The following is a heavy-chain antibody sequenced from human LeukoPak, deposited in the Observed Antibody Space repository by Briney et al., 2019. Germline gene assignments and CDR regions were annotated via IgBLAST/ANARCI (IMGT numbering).Heavy chain of an antibody. V-gene: IGHV3-11*01. Sequence: PGGSLRLSCAASGFTFSDYYMSWIRQAPGKGLEWVSYISSSGSTIYYADSVKGRFTISRDNAKNSLYLQMNSLRAEDTAVYYCARDAVDTAMVPSYGYWGQGTLVTVSS. J-gene: IGHJ4*02. CDR1: GFTFSDYY. CDR2: ISSSGSTI. D-gene: IGHD5-18*01. CDR3: ARDAVDTAMVPSYGY.